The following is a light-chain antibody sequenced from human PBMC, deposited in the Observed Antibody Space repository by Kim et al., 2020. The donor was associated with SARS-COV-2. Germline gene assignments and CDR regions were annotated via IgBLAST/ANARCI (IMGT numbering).Light chain of an antibody. CDR1: QSISTY. Sequence: ASGGDRVTITCRASQSISTYLNWYQQKPGKAPQLLIYATFTLQSAVPSRFSGSGSGTDFTLTISSLQPEDFATYYCQQTYNTPCTFGQGTKVDIK. CDR2: ATF. CDR3: QQTYNTPCT. V-gene: IGKV1-39*01. J-gene: IGKJ1*01.